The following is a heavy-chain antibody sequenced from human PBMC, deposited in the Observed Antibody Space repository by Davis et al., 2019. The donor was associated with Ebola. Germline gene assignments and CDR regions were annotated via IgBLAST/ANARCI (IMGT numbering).Heavy chain of an antibody. CDR2: IIPIFGTA. Sequence: SVKVSCKASGGTFSSYAISWVRQAPGQGLEWMGGIIPIFGTANYAQKFQGRVTITADESTSTAYMELSSLRSEDTAVYYCAMRVDCSSTSCYQNWFDPWGQGTLVTVSS. CDR1: GGTFSSYA. D-gene: IGHD2-2*01. CDR3: AMRVDCSSTSCYQNWFDP. J-gene: IGHJ5*02. V-gene: IGHV1-69*13.